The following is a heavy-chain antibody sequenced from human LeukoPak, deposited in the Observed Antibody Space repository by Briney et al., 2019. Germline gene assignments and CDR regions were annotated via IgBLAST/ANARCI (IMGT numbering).Heavy chain of an antibody. V-gene: IGHV3-30*18. J-gene: IGHJ4*02. Sequence: KTGGSLRLSCAASGFTFSSYGMHWVRQAPGKGLEWVAVISYDGTIKYYADSVKGRFTISRDNSKNTLYLQMNSLRAEDTAVYYCAKEGSLRDFDYWGQGTLVTVSS. CDR2: ISYDGTIK. CDR3: AKEGSLRDFDY. CDR1: GFTFSSYG. D-gene: IGHD3-10*01.